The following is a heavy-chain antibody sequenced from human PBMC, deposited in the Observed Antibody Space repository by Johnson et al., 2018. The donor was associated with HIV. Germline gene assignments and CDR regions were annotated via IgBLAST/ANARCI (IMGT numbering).Heavy chain of an antibody. J-gene: IGHJ3*02. CDR2: IRYDGSNK. V-gene: IGHV3-30*02. CDR1: GFTFSSYG. D-gene: IGHD1-7*01. Sequence: QMLLVESGGGVVQPGGSLRLSCVASGFTFSSYGMHWVRQAPGKGLEWVAFIRYDGSNKYYADSVKGRFTISRDNSKNTLYLQMNTLRAEDTAVYYCAREATGTTNAFYMWGQGTMVTVSS. CDR3: AREATGTTNAFYM.